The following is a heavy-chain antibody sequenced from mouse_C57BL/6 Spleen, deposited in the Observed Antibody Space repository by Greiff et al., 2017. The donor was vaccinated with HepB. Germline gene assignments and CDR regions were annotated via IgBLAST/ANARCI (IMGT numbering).Heavy chain of an antibody. D-gene: IGHD1-1*01. CDR3: ARKTTVGAMDY. V-gene: IGHV1-52*01. CDR2: IDPSDSET. J-gene: IGHJ4*01. CDR1: GYTFTSYW. Sequence: VKLQESGAELVRPGSSVKLSCKASGYTFTSYWMHWVKQRPIQGLEWIGNIDPSDSETHYNQKFKDKATLTVDKSSSTAYMQLSSLTSEDSAVYYCARKTTVGAMDYWGQGTSVTVSS.